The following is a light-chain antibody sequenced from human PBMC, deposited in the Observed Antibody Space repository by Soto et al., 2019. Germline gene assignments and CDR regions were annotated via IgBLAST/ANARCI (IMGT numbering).Light chain of an antibody. CDR1: SSNIGAIYD. V-gene: IGLV1-40*01. CDR2: GSS. J-gene: IGLJ3*02. CDR3: QSYDSSLSGWV. Sequence: QAVVTQPPSVSGAPGQRVTISCTGSSSNIGAIYDVHWYQQLPGTAPKLLIYGSSNRPSGVPDRFSGSKSGTSASLAITGLQAEDEADYYCQSYDSSLSGWVFGGGTKVTVL.